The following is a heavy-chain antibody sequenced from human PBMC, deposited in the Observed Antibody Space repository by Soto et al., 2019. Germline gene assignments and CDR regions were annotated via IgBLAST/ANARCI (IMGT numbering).Heavy chain of an antibody. CDR3: ARDLAAGDY. J-gene: IGHJ4*02. D-gene: IGHD6-13*01. CDR1: GYTFTHYY. Sequence: QVQLVQSGAEVKKPGASVKLSCMTSGYTFTHYYIHWVRQAPGQGLEWLAIINPASGSTNYAQDFQGRVTLTMDTSTTTVYMELSGLRAEDTAIFYCARDLAAGDYWGQGTLVTVSS. CDR2: INPASGST. V-gene: IGHV1-46*01.